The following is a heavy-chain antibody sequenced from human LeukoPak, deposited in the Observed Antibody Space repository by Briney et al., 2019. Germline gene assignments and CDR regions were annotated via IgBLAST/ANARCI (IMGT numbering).Heavy chain of an antibody. V-gene: IGHV3-21*06. CDR3: ARDPYSGNYGAYYYYYMDV. J-gene: IGHJ6*03. Sequence: GGSLRLSCAASGFSFNTYWMSWVRQAPGKGLEWVSSITSSSSYIYYADSVKGRFTISRDNAKNSLYLQMDSLRVEDTAVYYCARDPYSGNYGAYYYYYMDVWGKGTTVTISS. CDR2: ITSSSSYI. CDR1: GFSFNTYW. D-gene: IGHD1-26*01.